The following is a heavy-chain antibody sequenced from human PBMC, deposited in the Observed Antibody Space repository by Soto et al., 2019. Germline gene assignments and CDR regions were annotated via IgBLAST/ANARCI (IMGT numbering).Heavy chain of an antibody. CDR3: ARGASSVTTFYFDL. Sequence: ASVKVSCKASGYTFTNYAMHWVRHAPGERLEWMGWINPGNGNTKNSQKFQGRVTITRDTFASTAYMELSSLRSEDTAVYYCARGASSVTTFYFDLWGRGTLVPVSS. V-gene: IGHV1-3*01. CDR1: GYTFTNYA. D-gene: IGHD4-17*01. J-gene: IGHJ2*01. CDR2: INPGNGNT.